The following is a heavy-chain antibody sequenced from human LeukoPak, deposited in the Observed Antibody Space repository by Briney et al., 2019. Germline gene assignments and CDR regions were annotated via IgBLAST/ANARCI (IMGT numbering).Heavy chain of an antibody. D-gene: IGHD6-19*01. J-gene: IGHJ4*02. CDR2: ISSSSSYI. CDR1: GFTFSSYS. CDR3: ARIAVAGLVLEY. Sequence: GGSLRPSCAASGFTFSSYSMNWVRQAPGKGLEWVSSISSSSSYIYYADSVKGRFTISRDNAENSLYLQMNSLRAEDTAVYYCARIAVAGLVLEYWGQGTLVTVSS. V-gene: IGHV3-21*01.